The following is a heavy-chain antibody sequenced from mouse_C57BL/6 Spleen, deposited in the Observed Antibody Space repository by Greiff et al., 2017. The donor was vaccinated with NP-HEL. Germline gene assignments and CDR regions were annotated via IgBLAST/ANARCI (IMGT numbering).Heavy chain of an antibody. CDR1: GYTFTDYN. V-gene: IGHV1-18*01. Sequence: EVMLVESGPELVKPGASVKIPCKASGYTFTDYNMDWVKQSHGKSLEWIGDINPNNGGTIYNQKFKGKATLTVDKSSSTAYMELRSLTSEDTAVYYCARRSNYVAWFAYWGQGTLVTVSA. CDR2: INPNNGGT. D-gene: IGHD2-5*01. J-gene: IGHJ3*01. CDR3: ARRSNYVAWFAY.